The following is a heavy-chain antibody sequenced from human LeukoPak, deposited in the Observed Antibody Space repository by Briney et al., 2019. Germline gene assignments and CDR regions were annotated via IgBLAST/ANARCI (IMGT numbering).Heavy chain of an antibody. Sequence: PGGSLRLSCAASGFTFSSDGMSWVRQAPGKGLEWVSSITGSGGTTYYADSVKGRFTISRDNSKNTLYLQMNSLRAEDTAVYYCAKGVYYDSSGLDGMDVWGQGTTVTVSS. J-gene: IGHJ6*02. CDR1: GFTFSSDG. D-gene: IGHD3-22*01. CDR3: AKGVYYDSSGLDGMDV. CDR2: ITGSGGTT. V-gene: IGHV3-23*01.